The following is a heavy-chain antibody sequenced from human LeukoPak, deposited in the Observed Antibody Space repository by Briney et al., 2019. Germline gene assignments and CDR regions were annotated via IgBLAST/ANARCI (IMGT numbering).Heavy chain of an antibody. CDR2: FYYSGST. CDR3: ARNHQAHWGSYWYFDL. CDR1: GGSISSSIYY. J-gene: IGHJ2*01. D-gene: IGHD7-27*01. Sequence: SETLSLTCTVSGGSISSSIYYWGWIRQPPGKGLEGIGTFYYSGSTYYNPSLKSRVTISVDTSKNQFSLKLSSVTAADTAVYSCARNHQAHWGSYWYFDLWGRGTLVSVSS. V-gene: IGHV4-39*01.